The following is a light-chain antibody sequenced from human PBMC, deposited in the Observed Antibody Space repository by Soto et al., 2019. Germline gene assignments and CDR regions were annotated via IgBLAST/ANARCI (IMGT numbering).Light chain of an antibody. CDR3: QQHGSGPWT. CDR1: QSVSGSS. CDR2: DAS. J-gene: IGKJ1*01. Sequence: EIVLTQSPGTLSLSPGERATLSGRASQSVSGSSLAWYQQRLGQAPRLLIYDASSRATGIPDRFSGSGSGTDFTLTIRRLEPEDFAVYYCQQHGSGPWTFGQGTKVEVK. V-gene: IGKV3-20*01.